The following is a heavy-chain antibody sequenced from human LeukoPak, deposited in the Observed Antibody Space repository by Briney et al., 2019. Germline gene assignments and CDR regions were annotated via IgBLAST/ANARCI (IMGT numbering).Heavy chain of an antibody. CDR1: GYSFTSYW. D-gene: IGHD2-15*01. CDR2: IYPGGSDT. V-gene: IGHV5-51*01. Sequence: GESLKISCKGSGYSFTSYWIGWVRQMPGKGLEWMGIIYPGGSDTRYSPSFQGQVTISADKSISTACLQWSSLKASDTAMYYCARQKLSLCSGGSCYSFDPWGQGTLVTVSS. J-gene: IGHJ5*02. CDR3: ARQKLSLCSGGSCYSFDP.